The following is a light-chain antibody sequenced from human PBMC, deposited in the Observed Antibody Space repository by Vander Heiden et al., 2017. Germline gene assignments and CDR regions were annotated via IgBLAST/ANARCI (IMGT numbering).Light chain of an antibody. CDR2: GNT. J-gene: IGLJ2*01. CDR1: SSNIGAGYG. V-gene: IGLV1-40*01. Sequence: QPVLTQPPSVSGPPGQRIIISCTGRSSNIGAGYGVHWYQQLPGTAPKLLIYGNTNRPSGVPDRFSGSKSGTSASLAITGLQAEDEADYYCQSYDSSLSVVFGGGTKLTVL. CDR3: QSYDSSLSVV.